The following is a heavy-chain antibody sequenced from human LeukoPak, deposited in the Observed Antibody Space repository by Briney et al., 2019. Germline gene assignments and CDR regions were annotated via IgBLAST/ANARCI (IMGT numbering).Heavy chain of an antibody. J-gene: IGHJ4*02. Sequence: GGSLRLSCAASGFTFSSYAMSWVREAPGKGLEWVSAISGSGGSTYYADSGKGRFTIYRDNSKNTLYVQINSQRARDTAVYYCAKAPLYYDYWQYYFDYWGQGALVTVSS. D-gene: IGHD3-22*01. V-gene: IGHV3-23*01. CDR1: GFTFSSYA. CDR3: AKAPLYYDYWQYYFDY. CDR2: ISGSGGST.